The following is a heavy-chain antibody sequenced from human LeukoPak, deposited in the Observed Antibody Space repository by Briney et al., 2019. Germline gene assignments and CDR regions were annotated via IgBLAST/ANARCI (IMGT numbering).Heavy chain of an antibody. J-gene: IGHJ4*02. Sequence: SETLSLTCTVSGVSIISSNYYWGWFRQPPGKSLEWIASVFYTGNTRHNPSLKSRVTISVDTSKNGFSLNLSSVTAEDTAVYYCARRLGSSADGILKYYFDYWGQGTLVTVSS. D-gene: IGHD6-13*01. CDR2: VFYTGNT. V-gene: IGHV4-39*01. CDR3: ARRLGSSADGILKYYFDY. CDR1: GVSIISSNYY.